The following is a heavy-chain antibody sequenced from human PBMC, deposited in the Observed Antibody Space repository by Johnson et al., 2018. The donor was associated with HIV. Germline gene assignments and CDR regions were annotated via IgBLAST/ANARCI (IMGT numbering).Heavy chain of an antibody. Sequence: MQLVESGGGVVQPGRSLRLSCAASGFTFSSYAMHWVRHAPGKGLEWVSAIGTTDDTYYPASVKGRFTISSDDAKDSLYLQINSLRAGDTAVYYCVRESLRRIPVSGPGDAAFDIWGQGTMVTVSS. V-gene: IGHV3-13*01. CDR1: GFTFSSYA. CDR2: IGTTDDT. CDR3: VRESLRRIPVSGPGDAAFDI. J-gene: IGHJ3*02. D-gene: IGHD6-19*01.